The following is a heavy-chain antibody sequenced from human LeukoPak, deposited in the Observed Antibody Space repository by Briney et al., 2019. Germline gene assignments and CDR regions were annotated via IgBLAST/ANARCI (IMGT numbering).Heavy chain of an antibody. CDR2: ISAYNGNT. J-gene: IGHJ4*02. Sequence: ASVKVSCKASGYTFTSYGISWVRQAPGQGLEWMGWISAYNGNTNYAQKLQGRVTMTTDTSTSTAYMELRSLRSDDTAVYYCARDRVAVAGTMGYYFDYWGQGTLVTVSS. V-gene: IGHV1-18*01. D-gene: IGHD6-19*01. CDR1: GYTFTSYG. CDR3: ARDRVAVAGTMGYYFDY.